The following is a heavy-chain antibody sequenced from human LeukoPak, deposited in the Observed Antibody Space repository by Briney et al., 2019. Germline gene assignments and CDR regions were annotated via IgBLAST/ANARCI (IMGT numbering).Heavy chain of an antibody. J-gene: IGHJ6*02. CDR1: GYTFTNYY. CDR2: IIPIFGTA. V-gene: IGHV1-69*13. CDR3: ARSSGGYSGYDYVPGYYYYGMDV. D-gene: IGHD5-12*01. Sequence: GASVKVSCKASGYTFTNYYIHWVREAPGQGLEWMGGIIPIFGTANYAQKFQGRVTITADESTSTAYMELSSLRSEDTAVYYCARSSGGYSGYDYVPGYYYYGMDVWGQGTTVTVSS.